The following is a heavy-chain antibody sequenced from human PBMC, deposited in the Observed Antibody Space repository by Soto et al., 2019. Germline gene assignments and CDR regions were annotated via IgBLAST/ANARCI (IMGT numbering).Heavy chain of an antibody. Sequence: SETLSLTCAVYGGSVSGSFGSWIRQPPGKGLEWIGEINHSGTTSYSPSLESRVTTSIDTSKNQFSLRMSSVTAADTAIYYCARRYCSDSYCSYFDYWGRGTLVTV. CDR2: INHSGTT. CDR3: ARRYCSDSYCSYFDY. D-gene: IGHD2-15*01. J-gene: IGHJ4*02. CDR1: GGSVSGSF. V-gene: IGHV4-34*01.